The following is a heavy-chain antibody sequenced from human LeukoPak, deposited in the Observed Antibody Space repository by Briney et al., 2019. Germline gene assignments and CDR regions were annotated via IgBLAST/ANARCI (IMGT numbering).Heavy chain of an antibody. Sequence: PSETLSLTCAVYGGSFSGYYWSWIRQPPGKGLEWIGEINHSGSTNYNPSLKSRFTISVDTSKNQFSLKLSSVTAADTAVYYCASAQSQYYDFWSGYFAPVDYYYYYYMDVWGKGTTVTVSS. CDR3: ASAQSQYYDFWSGYFAPVDYYYYYYMDV. V-gene: IGHV4-34*01. CDR2: INHSGST. D-gene: IGHD3-3*01. J-gene: IGHJ6*03. CDR1: GGSFSGYY.